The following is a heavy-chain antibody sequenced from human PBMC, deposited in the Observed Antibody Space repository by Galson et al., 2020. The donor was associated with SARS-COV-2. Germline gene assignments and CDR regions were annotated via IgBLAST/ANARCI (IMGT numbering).Heavy chain of an antibody. CDR1: GFIFGDSA. CDR3: VRQPGWGIYYYGLDI. D-gene: IGHD6-19*01. V-gene: IGHV3-73*01. Sequence: LSLACAASGFIFGDSAFHWVRQASGRGLEWVGHIRGNTNNYATAYAASVKGRFTISRDDSKNTAYLQMNSLESEDTAVYYCVRQPGWGIYYYGLDIWGRGTTITVSS. J-gene: IGHJ6*02. CDR2: IRGNTNNYAT.